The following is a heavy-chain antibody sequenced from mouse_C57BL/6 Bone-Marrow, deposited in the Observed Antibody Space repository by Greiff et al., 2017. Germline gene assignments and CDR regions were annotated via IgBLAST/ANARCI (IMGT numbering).Heavy chain of an antibody. CDR3: ARHGCMDY. V-gene: IGHV5-12*01. J-gene: IGHJ4*01. Sequence: EVKLMESGGGLVQPGGSLKLSCAASGFTFSDYYMYWVRQTPEKRLEWVAYISNGGGSTYYPDTVKGRFTISRDNAKNTLYLQMSRLKSEDTAMYYCARHGCMDYWGQGTSVTVSS. CDR2: ISNGGGST. CDR1: GFTFSDYY.